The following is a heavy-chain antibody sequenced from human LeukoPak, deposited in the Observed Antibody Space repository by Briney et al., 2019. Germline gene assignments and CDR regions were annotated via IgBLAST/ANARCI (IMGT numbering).Heavy chain of an antibody. V-gene: IGHV4-59*01. D-gene: IGHD3-22*01. Sequence: PPETLSLTCTVSGGSLSSYYWSWIRQPPGKGLEWIGYIHYSGSTNYNPSLKSRVTISVDTSKNQFSLKLSSVTAADTAVYYCARVGYYYDSSGYSPPDYWGQGTLVTVSS. CDR3: ARVGYYYDSSGYSPPDY. CDR2: IHYSGST. CDR1: GGSLSSYY. J-gene: IGHJ4*02.